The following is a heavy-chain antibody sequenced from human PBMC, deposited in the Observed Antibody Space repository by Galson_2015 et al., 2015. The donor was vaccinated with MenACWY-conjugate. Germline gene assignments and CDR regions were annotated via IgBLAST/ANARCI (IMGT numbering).Heavy chain of an antibody. CDR3: VRVDYDAFDV. J-gene: IGHJ3*01. CDR1: GDSVSRNTAG. V-gene: IGHV6-1*01. D-gene: IGHD3/OR15-3a*01. CDR2: TYYRSKWYN. Sequence: CAISGDSVSRNTAGWHWIRQSPSRGLEWLARTYYRSKWYNDYAVSVKSRITLKSDTSKSHISLQLDSVTPEDTAVYYCVRVDYDAFDVWGQGTRVTVSS.